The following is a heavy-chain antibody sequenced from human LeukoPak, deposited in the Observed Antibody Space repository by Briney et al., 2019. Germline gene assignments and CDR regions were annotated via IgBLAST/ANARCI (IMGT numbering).Heavy chain of an antibody. J-gene: IGHJ6*02. CDR2: ISYDGSNK. D-gene: IGHD4-23*01. Sequence: PGGSLRLPCAASGFTFGSYGMHWVRQAPGKGLEWVAVISYDGSNKYYADSVKGRFTISRDNSKNTLYLQMNSLRAEDTAVYYCANVRLRWQVYGMDVWGQGTTVTVSS. V-gene: IGHV3-30*18. CDR1: GFTFGSYG. CDR3: ANVRLRWQVYGMDV.